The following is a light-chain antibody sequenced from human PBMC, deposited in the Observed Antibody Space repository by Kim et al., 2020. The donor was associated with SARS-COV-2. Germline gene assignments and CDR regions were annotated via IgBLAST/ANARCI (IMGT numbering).Light chain of an antibody. J-gene: IGLJ2*01. V-gene: IGLV3-1*01. CDR1: KLGDKF. CDR3: QAWDPNEVL. CDR2: QDS. Sequence: SYELTQPPSVSVSPGQTASITCSGDKLGDKFACWYQQKPGQSPLLVIYQDSERPSGIPERFSGSNSGNTATLTISGTQTMDEADYYCQAWDPNEVLFGGGTQLTVL.